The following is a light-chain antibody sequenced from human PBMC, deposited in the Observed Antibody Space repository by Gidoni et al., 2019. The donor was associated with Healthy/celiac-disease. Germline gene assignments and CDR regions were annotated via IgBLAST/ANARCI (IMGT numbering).Light chain of an antibody. CDR2: DAS. V-gene: IGKV1-5*01. Sequence: TQSPSTLSASVGDRVTITCRASQSISSWLAWYQQKPGKAPKLLIYDASSLESGVPSRFSGSGSGTEFTLTISSLQPDDFATYYCQQYNSYSYTFGQGTKLEIK. J-gene: IGKJ2*01. CDR1: QSISSW. CDR3: QQYNSYSYT.